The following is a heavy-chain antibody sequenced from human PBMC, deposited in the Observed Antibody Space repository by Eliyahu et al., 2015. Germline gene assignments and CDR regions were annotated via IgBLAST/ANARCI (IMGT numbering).Heavy chain of an antibody. CDR2: ISGSGRST. Sequence: AMNWVRQAPGKGLEWVSGISGSGRSTDYADSVKGRFIISRDNSRRTLYLQMNALRAEDTAVYYCVKDPPADSTVAYWGQGTLVTVSS. CDR1: A. V-gene: IGHV3-23*01. D-gene: IGHD6-19*01. CDR3: VKDPPADSTVAY. J-gene: IGHJ4*02.